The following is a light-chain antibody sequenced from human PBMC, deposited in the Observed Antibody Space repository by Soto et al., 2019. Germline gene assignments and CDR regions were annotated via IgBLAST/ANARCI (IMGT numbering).Light chain of an antibody. V-gene: IGKV3-20*01. CDR3: QQYGSSPLT. CDR1: QSVSSNY. CDR2: GAS. J-gene: IGKJ4*01. Sequence: EIVLTQSPGILSLSPGERATLSCRASQSVSSNYLAWYQHKPGQAPRLLIYGASSRATGIPDRFSGSGSGTDFTLTISRLEPEDFAVYYCQQYGSSPLTFGGGTKVDI.